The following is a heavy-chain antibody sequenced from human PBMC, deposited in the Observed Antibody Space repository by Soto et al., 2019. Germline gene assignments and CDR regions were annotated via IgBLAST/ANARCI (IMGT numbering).Heavy chain of an antibody. D-gene: IGHD2-2*02. CDR2: IYPGDSDT. CDR1: GYSFTSYW. V-gene: IGHV5-51*01. J-gene: IGHJ5*02. CDR3: ARVGLSAISDLSYWFVP. Sequence: GESLKISCKGSGYSFTSYWIGWVRQMPGKGLEWMGIIYPGDSDTRYSPSFQGQVTISADKSISTAYLQWSSLKASDTAMYYCARVGLSAISDLSYWFVPWGQGILVTVFS.